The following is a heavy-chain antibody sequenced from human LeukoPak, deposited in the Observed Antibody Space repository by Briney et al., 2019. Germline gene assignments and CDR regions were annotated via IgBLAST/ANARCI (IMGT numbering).Heavy chain of an antibody. V-gene: IGHV3-21*01. CDR1: GFTFSSYS. CDR2: ISSSSSYI. J-gene: IGHJ3*02. D-gene: IGHD1-1*01. CDR3: ASDRSLTSGGAFDI. Sequence: GGSLRLSRAASGFTFSSYSMKWVRQAPGKGLEWVSSISSSSSYIYYADLVKGRFTISRDNAKNSLYLQMNSLRAEDTAVYYCASDRSLTSGGAFDIWGQGTMVTVSS.